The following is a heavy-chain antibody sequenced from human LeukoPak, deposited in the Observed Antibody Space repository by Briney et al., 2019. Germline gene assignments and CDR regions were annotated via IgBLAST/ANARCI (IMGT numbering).Heavy chain of an antibody. CDR2: IYHSGST. D-gene: IGHD6-6*01. CDR1: GYSISSGYY. CDR3: ARVVDSSSFWFDP. V-gene: IGHV4-38-2*02. J-gene: IGHJ5*02. Sequence: SETLSLTCTVSGYSISSGYYWGWIRQPPGKGLEWIGSIYHSGSTYYNPSLKSRVTISVDTSKNQFSLKLSSVTAADTAVYYCARVVDSSSFWFDPWGQGTLVTVSS.